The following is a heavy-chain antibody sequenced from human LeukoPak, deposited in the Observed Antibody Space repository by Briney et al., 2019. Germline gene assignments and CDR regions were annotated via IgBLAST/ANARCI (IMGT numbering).Heavy chain of an antibody. Sequence: QPSETLSLTCAVYGGSFSGYYWSWIRQPPGKGLEWIGEINHSGSTNYNPSLKSRVTISVDTSKNQFSLKLSSVTAADTAVYYCAREAPNYYYGMDVWGQGTTVTVSS. CDR2: INHSGST. CDR1: GGSFSGYY. V-gene: IGHV4-34*01. CDR3: AREAPNYYYGMDV. J-gene: IGHJ6*02.